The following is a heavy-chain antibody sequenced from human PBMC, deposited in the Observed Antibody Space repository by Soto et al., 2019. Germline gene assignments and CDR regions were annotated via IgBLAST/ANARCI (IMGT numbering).Heavy chain of an antibody. CDR2: ISGSGGST. CDR3: AKAGYSYGTYYYYGMDV. D-gene: IGHD5-18*01. V-gene: IGHV3-23*01. Sequence: PGGSLRLSCAASGFTFSSYAMSWVRQAPGKGLEWVSAISGSGGSTHYADSVKGRFTISRDNSKNTLYLQMNSLRAEDTAVYYCAKAGYSYGTYYYYGMDVWGQGTTVTVSS. CDR1: GFTFSSYA. J-gene: IGHJ6*02.